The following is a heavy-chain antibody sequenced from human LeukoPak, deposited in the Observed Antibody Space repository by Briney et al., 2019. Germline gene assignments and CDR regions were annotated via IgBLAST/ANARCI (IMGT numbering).Heavy chain of an antibody. Sequence: GGSLRLSCAASGFTFSTYSMNWVRQAPGKGLEWVSSIRGSSSYIYYADSVKGRFTISRDNAKNSLFLQMNSLRAEDTAVYFCARGWYTDAFDIWGQGTMVTVSS. CDR1: GFTFSTYS. V-gene: IGHV3-21*01. J-gene: IGHJ3*02. CDR3: ARGWYTDAFDI. D-gene: IGHD1-1*01. CDR2: IRGSSSYI.